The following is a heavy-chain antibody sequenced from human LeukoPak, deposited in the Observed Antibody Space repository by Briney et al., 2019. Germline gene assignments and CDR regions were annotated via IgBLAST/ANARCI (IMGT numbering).Heavy chain of an antibody. V-gene: IGHV3-30*02. D-gene: IGHD3-10*01. CDR2: IRYDGSNK. J-gene: IGHJ4*02. CDR1: GLTFSSYG. Sequence: GGSLRLSCAASGLTFSSYGMHWVRQAPGKGLEWVAFIRYDGSNKYYADSVKGRFTISRDNSKNTLYLQMNSLRAEDTAVYYCAKVPVADYYGSGSYFDYWGQGTLVTVSS. CDR3: AKVPVADYYGSGSYFDY.